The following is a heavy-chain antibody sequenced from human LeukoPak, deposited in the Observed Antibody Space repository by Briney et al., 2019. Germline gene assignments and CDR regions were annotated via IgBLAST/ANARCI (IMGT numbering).Heavy chain of an antibody. CDR2: ISGSGGST. J-gene: IGHJ4*02. D-gene: IGHD3-10*01. CDR3: AKREGYYGSGSYYPGGY. Sequence: PGGSLRLSCAASGFTFSGYAMSWVRQAPGKGLEWVSAISGSGGSTYYADSVKGRFTISRDNSKNTLYLQMNSLRAEDTAVYYCAKREGYYGSGSYYPGGYWGQGTLVTVSS. CDR1: GFTFSGYA. V-gene: IGHV3-23*01.